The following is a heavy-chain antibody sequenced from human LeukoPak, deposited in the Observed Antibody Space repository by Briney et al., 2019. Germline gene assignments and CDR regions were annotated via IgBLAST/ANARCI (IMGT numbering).Heavy chain of an antibody. D-gene: IGHD3-9*01. J-gene: IGHJ4*02. CDR2: KSKTDGGTT. Sequence: KSKTDGGTTDYAAPVKGRFTISRDNSKNTLYLQMNSLRAEDTAVYYCAKGMTGSSYPYYFDYWGQGTLVTVSS. V-gene: IGHV3-15*01. CDR3: AKGMTGSSYPYYFDY.